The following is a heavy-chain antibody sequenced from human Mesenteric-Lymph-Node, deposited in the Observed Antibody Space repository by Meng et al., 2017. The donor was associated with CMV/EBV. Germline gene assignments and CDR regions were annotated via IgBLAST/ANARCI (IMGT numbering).Heavy chain of an antibody. J-gene: IGHJ4*02. V-gene: IGHV3-7*03. CDR2: IKQDGSEK. Sequence: GESLKISCAASGFTFSSYWMSWVRQAPGKGLEWVANIKQDGSEKYYVDSVKGRFTISRDNSKNTLYLQMNSLRAEDTAVYYCARGWGYFDYWGQGTLVTVSS. D-gene: IGHD7-27*01. CDR1: GFTFSSYW. CDR3: ARGWGYFDY.